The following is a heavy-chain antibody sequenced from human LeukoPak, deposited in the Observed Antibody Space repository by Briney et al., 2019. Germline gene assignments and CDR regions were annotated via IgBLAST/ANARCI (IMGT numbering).Heavy chain of an antibody. CDR3: ASVGDYIWGSYRPIGFDY. V-gene: IGHV4-34*01. CDR2: INHSGST. D-gene: IGHD3-16*02. CDR1: GGSFSGCY. J-gene: IGHJ4*02. Sequence: SETLSLTCAVYGGSFSGCYWSWIRQPPGKGLEWIGEINHSGSTNYNPSLKSRVTISVDTSKNQFSLKLSSVTAADTAVYYCASVGDYIWGSYRPIGFDYWGQGTLVTVSS.